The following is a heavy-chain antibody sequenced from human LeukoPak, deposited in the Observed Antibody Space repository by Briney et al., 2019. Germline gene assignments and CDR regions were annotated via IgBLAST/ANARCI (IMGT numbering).Heavy chain of an antibody. Sequence: GGSLRLSCAASGFTFSSYDMHWVRQTPGKGLEWDSAIGTGGDTYYPDSVKGRFTISRENAENSLYLQMNSLRAGDTAVYYCAREVLDSYSSGWQFDYWGQGTLVTVSS. V-gene: IGHV3-13*04. CDR2: IGTGGDT. CDR1: GFTFSSYD. D-gene: IGHD6-19*01. J-gene: IGHJ4*02. CDR3: AREVLDSYSSGWQFDY.